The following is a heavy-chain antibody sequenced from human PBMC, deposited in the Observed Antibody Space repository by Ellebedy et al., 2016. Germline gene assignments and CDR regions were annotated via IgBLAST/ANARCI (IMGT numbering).Heavy chain of an antibody. D-gene: IGHD2-15*01. CDR2: ISSSGSSQ. CDR1: GFTFSDYH. CDR3: AREVVVSTKPFDF. J-gene: IGHJ4*02. V-gene: IGHV3-11*01. Sequence: GGSLRLXCAASGFTFSDYHMSWIRQAPGKGLEWIAYISSSGSSQEYVDSVKGRFTISRDNAKNSVFLQMKGLRAADTAMYHCAREVVVSTKPFDFWGQGTLVSVSS.